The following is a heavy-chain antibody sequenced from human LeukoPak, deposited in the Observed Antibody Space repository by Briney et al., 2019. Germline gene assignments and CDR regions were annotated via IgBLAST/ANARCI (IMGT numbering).Heavy chain of an antibody. CDR1: GFTFSSYG. D-gene: IGHD1-26*01. Sequence: PGRSLRLSCAASGFTFSSYGMHWVRQAPGKGLEWVAVISYDGSNKYYADSVKGRFTISRDNSKNTLYLQMNSLRAEDTAVYYCAKDLGRGSYYVDYFDYWGQGTLVSVSS. CDR3: AKDLGRGSYYVDYFDY. J-gene: IGHJ4*02. V-gene: IGHV3-30*18. CDR2: ISYDGSNK.